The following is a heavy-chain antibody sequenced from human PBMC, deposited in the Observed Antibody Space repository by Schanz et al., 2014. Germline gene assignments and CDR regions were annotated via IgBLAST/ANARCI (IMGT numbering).Heavy chain of an antibody. CDR3: ARDGRKYSSGTLDYFDN. V-gene: IGHV3-30*04. J-gene: IGHJ4*02. CDR2: ISYGGSDK. D-gene: IGHD6-25*01. Sequence: QVQLVESGGGVVQPGRSLRLSCAASGFSFSTYAMHWVRQAPGKGLEWVAVISYGGSDKYYTDSVKGHFTISRDDSKNTLXLQMNSLRAEDTAIYYCARDGRKYSSGTLDYFDNWGQGTLVTVSS. CDR1: GFSFSTYA.